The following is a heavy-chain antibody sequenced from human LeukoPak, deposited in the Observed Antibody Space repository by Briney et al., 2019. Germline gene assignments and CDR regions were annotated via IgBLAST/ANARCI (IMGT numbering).Heavy chain of an antibody. Sequence: GGSLRLSCAASGFTFSSYSMNWVRQAPGKGLEWVSSISSSSSYIYYADSVKGRFTISRDNAKNSLYLQMNSLRAEDTAVYYCARDGHGDFWRARRTYYMDVWGKGTTVTVSS. J-gene: IGHJ6*03. D-gene: IGHD3-3*01. CDR3: ARDGHGDFWRARRTYYMDV. V-gene: IGHV3-21*01. CDR2: ISSSSSYI. CDR1: GFTFSSYS.